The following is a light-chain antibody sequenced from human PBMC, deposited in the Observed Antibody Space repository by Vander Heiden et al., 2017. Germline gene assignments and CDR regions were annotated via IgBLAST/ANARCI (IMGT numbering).Light chain of an antibody. CDR1: QSVLYSSNNKNY. CDR2: WAS. Sequence: DIVMTQSPDSLAVSLGERATINCKPSQSVLYSSNNKNYLAWYQQKPGQPPKLLIYWASTRESGVPDRFSGSGSGTDFTLTISSLQAEDVAVYYCQQDDSTPFTFGHGTKVDIK. CDR3: QQDDSTPFT. J-gene: IGKJ3*01. V-gene: IGKV4-1*01.